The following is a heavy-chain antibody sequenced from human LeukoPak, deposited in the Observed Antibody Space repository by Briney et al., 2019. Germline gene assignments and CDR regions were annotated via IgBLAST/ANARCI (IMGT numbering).Heavy chain of an antibody. CDR1: GGSISSGGYY. V-gene: IGHV4-31*03. D-gene: IGHD3-22*01. CDR3: ARDQGYYDSSGLNTPNAFDI. Sequence: SETLSLTCTVSGGSISSGGYYWSWIRQHPGKGLEWIGYIYYSGSTYYSPSLKSRVTISVDTSKNQFSLKLSSVTAADTAVYYCARDQGYYDSSGLNTPNAFDIWGQGTMVTVSS. CDR2: IYYSGST. J-gene: IGHJ3*02.